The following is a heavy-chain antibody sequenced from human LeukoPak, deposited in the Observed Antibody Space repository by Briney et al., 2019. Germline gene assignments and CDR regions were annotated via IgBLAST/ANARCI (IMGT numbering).Heavy chain of an antibody. CDR2: IIPIFGTA. CDR1: GGTFSSYA. Sequence: SVKVSCKASGGTFSSYAISWVRQAPGQGLEWMGGIIPIFGTANYAQKFQGRVTITKDESTSTAYMELSSLRSEDTAVYYCARGTAWYYYYYYMDVWGKGTTVTVSS. J-gene: IGHJ6*03. CDR3: ARGTAWYYYYYYMDV. V-gene: IGHV1-69*05.